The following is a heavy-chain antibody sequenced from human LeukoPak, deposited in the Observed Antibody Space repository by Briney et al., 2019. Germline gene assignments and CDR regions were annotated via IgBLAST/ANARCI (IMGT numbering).Heavy chain of an antibody. J-gene: IGHJ6*02. CDR1: GGSISSYY. D-gene: IGHD1-20*01. CDR2: IYYSGST. V-gene: IGHV4-59*01. CDR3: ARLTGTXVEDYXYGMXX. Sequence: SETLSLTCTVSGGSISSYYWSWIRQPPGKGLEWIGYIYYSGSTNYNPSLKSRVTISVDTSKNQFSLKLSSVTAANTAVYYCARLTGTXVEDYXYGMXXXXQGTXVTVSS.